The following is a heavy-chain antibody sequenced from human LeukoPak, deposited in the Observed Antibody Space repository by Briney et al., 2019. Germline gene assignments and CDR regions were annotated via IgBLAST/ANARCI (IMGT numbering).Heavy chain of an antibody. CDR1: GFTFSSYA. V-gene: IGHV3-21*01. CDR3: ARQTHHWDCSSTSCYRGYYYYYYMDV. Sequence: GGSLRLSCAASGFTFSSYAISWVRQAPGKGLEWVSSISSSSSYIYYADSVKGRFTISRDNAKNSLYLQMNSLRAEDTAVYYCARQTHHWDCSSTSCYRGYYYYYYMDVWGKGTTVTVSS. CDR2: ISSSSSYI. J-gene: IGHJ6*03. D-gene: IGHD2-2*02.